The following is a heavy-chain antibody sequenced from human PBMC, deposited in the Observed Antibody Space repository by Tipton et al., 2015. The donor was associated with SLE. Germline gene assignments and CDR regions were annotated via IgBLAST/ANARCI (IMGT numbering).Heavy chain of an antibody. V-gene: IGHV4-59*01. Sequence: TLSLTCTVSGGSISSYYWSWIRQPPGKGLEWIGYIYYSGSTNYNPSLKSRVTISEDTSKNQFSLKLSSVTAADTAVYYCARGNDILTGLDYMDVWGKGTTVTVSS. CDR2: IYYSGST. CDR3: ARGNDILTGLDYMDV. D-gene: IGHD3-9*01. CDR1: GGSISSYY. J-gene: IGHJ6*03.